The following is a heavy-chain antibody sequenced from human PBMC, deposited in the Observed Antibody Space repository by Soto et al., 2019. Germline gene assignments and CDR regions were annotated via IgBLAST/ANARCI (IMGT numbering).Heavy chain of an antibody. V-gene: IGHV4-31*03. J-gene: IGHJ5*02. CDR2: IYYSGST. CDR1: GDSISRGFHY. CDR3: ARYSSSPDWFDP. D-gene: IGHD6-13*01. Sequence: QVQLQEAGPGLVKPSQTLSLTCSVSGDSISRGFHYWSWIRQPPGKGLEWIGHIYYSGSTFYNPSLKSRVALSVDTSKNQFSLKLNSITAADTAVYYCARYSSSPDWFDPWGQGTLVTVSS.